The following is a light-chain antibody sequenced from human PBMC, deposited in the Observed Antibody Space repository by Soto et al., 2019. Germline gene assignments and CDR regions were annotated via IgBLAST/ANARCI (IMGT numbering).Light chain of an antibody. CDR3: GTWDSSLSGSV. CDR2: DNN. CDR1: SFNIGNNY. V-gene: IGLV1-51*01. Sequence: QSVLTQPPSVSAAPGQKVTISCSGSSFNIGNNYVSWYQQLPGTAPKLLIYDNNERPSGIPDRFSGSKSGTSATLGITGLQTGDEADYYCGTWDSSLSGSVFGTGTKLTVL. J-gene: IGLJ1*01.